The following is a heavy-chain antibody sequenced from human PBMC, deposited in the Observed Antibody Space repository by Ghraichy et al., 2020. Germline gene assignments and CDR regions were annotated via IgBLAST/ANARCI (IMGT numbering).Heavy chain of an antibody. V-gene: IGHV3-73*01. CDR3: TSRGGSSQRAFDY. CDR1: GFTFSGSA. D-gene: IGHD1-26*01. CDR2: IRSKANSYAT. Sequence: GGSLRLSCAASGFTFSGSAMHWVRQASGKGLEWVGRIRSKANSYATAYAASVKGRFTISRDDSKNTAYLQMNSLKTEDTAVYYCTSRGGSSQRAFDYWGQGTLVTVSS. J-gene: IGHJ4*02.